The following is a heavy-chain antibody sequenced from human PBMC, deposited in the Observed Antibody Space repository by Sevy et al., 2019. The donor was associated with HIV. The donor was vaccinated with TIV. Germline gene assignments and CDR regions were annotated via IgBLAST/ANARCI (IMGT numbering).Heavy chain of an antibody. CDR3: ARNWGSEGAYCSGGSCPYSNGKDV. CDR2: SSGDNGNS. D-gene: IGHD2-15*01. Sequence: ASVKVSCKASGFNLNIYGISWVRQAPGQGLEWLGWSSGDNGNSNYSQKLQGRVTMSTDTSTSTAYMELRSLGSDDTAVYYCARNWGSEGAYCSGGSCPYSNGKDVWGQGTTVTVSS. J-gene: IGHJ6*02. CDR1: GFNLNIYG. V-gene: IGHV1-18*01.